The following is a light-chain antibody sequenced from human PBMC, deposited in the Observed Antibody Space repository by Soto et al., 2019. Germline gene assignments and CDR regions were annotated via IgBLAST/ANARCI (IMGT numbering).Light chain of an antibody. CDR3: LLSYVGARV. V-gene: IGLV7-46*01. J-gene: IGLJ2*01. CDR1: TGVVTSGHY. Sequence: QAVVTQEPSLTVSPGGTVTLTCGPSTGVVTSGHYPYWFQQKPGQAPRALIYDTSNKHSWTPARFSGSLLGGKAALTLSGAQAEDEADYYCLLSYVGARVFGGGTKVTVL. CDR2: DTS.